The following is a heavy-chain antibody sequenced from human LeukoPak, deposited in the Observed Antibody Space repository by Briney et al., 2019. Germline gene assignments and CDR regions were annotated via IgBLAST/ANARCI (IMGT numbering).Heavy chain of an antibody. D-gene: IGHD6-13*01. CDR2: IYYSGST. CDR3: ARLRAAAGGNWFDP. Sequence: PSETLSLTCTVSGGSISSSSYYWGWIRQPPGKGLEWIGSIYYSGSTYYNPSLKSRVTISVDTSKNQFSLKLSSVTAADTAVYYCARLRAAAGGNWFDPWGQGTLVTVSS. CDR1: GGSISSSSYY. J-gene: IGHJ5*02. V-gene: IGHV4-39*01.